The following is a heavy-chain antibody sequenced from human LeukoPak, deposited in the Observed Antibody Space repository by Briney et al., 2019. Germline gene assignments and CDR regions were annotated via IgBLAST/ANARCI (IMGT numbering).Heavy chain of an antibody. CDR1: GVTFSSYG. CDR2: ISYDGNNK. Sequence: PGGSLRLSCAASGVTFSSYGMHWVRQAPGKGLEWVAVISYDGNNKYYADSVKGRFTISRDNSKNTLHLQMNSLRAEDTADYYCAKVVVVLSIDAFDIWGQGTMVTVSS. CDR3: AKVVVVLSIDAFDI. V-gene: IGHV3-30*18. J-gene: IGHJ3*02. D-gene: IGHD2-21*01.